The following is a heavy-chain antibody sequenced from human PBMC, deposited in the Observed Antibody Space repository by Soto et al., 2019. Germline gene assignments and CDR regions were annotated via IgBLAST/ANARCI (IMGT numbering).Heavy chain of an antibody. D-gene: IGHD3-10*01. J-gene: IGHJ4*02. CDR3: AREIKYYYGSGSSRFDY. Sequence: SETLSLTCAAYGASFSGYYWCWIRQPPGKGLEWIGEINHSGSTNYNPSLKSRVTISVDTSKNQFSLKLSSVTAADTAVYYCAREIKYYYGSGSSRFDYWGQGTLVTASS. V-gene: IGHV4-34*01. CDR1: GASFSGYY. CDR2: INHSGST.